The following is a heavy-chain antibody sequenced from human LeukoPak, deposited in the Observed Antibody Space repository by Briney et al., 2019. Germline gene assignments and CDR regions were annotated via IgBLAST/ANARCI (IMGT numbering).Heavy chain of an antibody. CDR1: GFTFSSYS. CDR3: ARAAGHRRANYYMDV. V-gene: IGHV3-21*01. CDR2: ISSSSSYI. Sequence: GGSLRLSCVASGFTFSSYSMNWVRQAPGKGLEWVSSISSSSSYIYYADSVKGRFTISRDNAKNSLYLRMNSLRAEDTAVYYCARAAGHRRANYYMDVWGKGTTVTVSS. J-gene: IGHJ6*03.